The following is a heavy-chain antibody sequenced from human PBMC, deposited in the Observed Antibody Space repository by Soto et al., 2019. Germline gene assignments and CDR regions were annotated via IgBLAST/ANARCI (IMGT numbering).Heavy chain of an antibody. Sequence: ASVKVSCKASGCTFTGYYMHWVRQAPGQGLEWMGWINPNSGGTNYAQKFQGRVTMTRDTSISTAYMELSRLRSDDTAVYYCAREGIVVAYNYGMDVWGQGTTVTVSS. D-gene: IGHD2-2*01. V-gene: IGHV1-2*02. CDR2: INPNSGGT. CDR3: AREGIVVAYNYGMDV. CDR1: GCTFTGYY. J-gene: IGHJ6*02.